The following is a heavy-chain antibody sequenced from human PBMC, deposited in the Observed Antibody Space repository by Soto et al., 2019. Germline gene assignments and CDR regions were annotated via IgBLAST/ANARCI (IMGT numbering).Heavy chain of an antibody. CDR1: GYTFTGYY. Sequence: ASVKVSCKASGYTFTGYYMHWVRQAHGQGLEWLGWINRNSGGTNYAQKLQGWVTRTRDTTISTAYMEMSRLRSDDAAVYYCARGEIAARDAFDIWGQGTMVTVSS. J-gene: IGHJ3*02. CDR2: INRNSGGT. CDR3: ARGEIAARDAFDI. V-gene: IGHV1-2*04. D-gene: IGHD6-6*01.